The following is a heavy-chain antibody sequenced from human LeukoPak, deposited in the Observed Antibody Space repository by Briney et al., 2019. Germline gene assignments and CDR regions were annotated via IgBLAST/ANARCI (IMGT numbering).Heavy chain of an antibody. D-gene: IGHD3-9*01. Sequence: GSLRLSCAASGFTFSSYWMSWVRQAPGKGLEWIASIHYSGSTYYNPSLKSRVSISVDTSNNQFSLKLSSVTAADTAIYYCARQYYDILTGYNYYFDHWGQGTLVTVSS. CDR3: ARQYYDILTGYNYYFDH. J-gene: IGHJ4*02. V-gene: IGHV4-39*01. CDR2: IHYSGST. CDR1: GFTFSSYW.